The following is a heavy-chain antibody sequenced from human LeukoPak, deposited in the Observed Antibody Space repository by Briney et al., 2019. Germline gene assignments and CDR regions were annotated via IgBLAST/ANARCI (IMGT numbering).Heavy chain of an antibody. V-gene: IGHV4-4*07. CDR2: VYSRGST. J-gene: IGHJ5*02. Sequence: SETLSLTCTVSGGSISSHYWNGIRQPAGKRLEWIGRVYSRGSTNYNPSLKSRVTVSVDNSKNQFSLKLSSVTVADTAVYYCARSYNDYNWFDPWGQGILVTASA. CDR1: GGSISSHY. CDR3: ARSYNDYNWFDP. D-gene: IGHD3-16*01.